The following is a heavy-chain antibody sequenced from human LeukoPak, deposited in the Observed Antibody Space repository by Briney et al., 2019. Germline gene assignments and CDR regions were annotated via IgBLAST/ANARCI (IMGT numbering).Heavy chain of an antibody. CDR1: GVTFSDYA. Sequence: WASVKVSCKASGVTFSDYALNWVRQAPGQGLEWMGVFIPILDTANSTQKFQGRLTITADKSTNTVYMELSSLRFDDTAVYFCAGIPVFGVVLHQEPVWGKGTTVTVSS. CDR2: FIPILDTA. D-gene: IGHD3-3*01. CDR3: AGIPVFGVVLHQEPV. V-gene: IGHV1-69*10. J-gene: IGHJ6*03.